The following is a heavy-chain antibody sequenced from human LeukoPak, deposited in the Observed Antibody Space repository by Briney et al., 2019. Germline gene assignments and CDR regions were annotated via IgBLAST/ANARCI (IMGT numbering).Heavy chain of an antibody. D-gene: IGHD2-2*01. CDR3: ARGLGVVPAGGY. CDR1: GFTFSEYG. J-gene: IGHJ4*02. CDR2: INHSGST. V-gene: IGHV4-34*01. Sequence: PGGSLRLSCAASGFTFSEYGMSWVRQAPGKGLEWIGEINHSGSTNYNPSLKSRVTISVDTSKNQFSLKLSSVTAADTAVYYCARGLGVVPAGGYWGQGTLVTVSS.